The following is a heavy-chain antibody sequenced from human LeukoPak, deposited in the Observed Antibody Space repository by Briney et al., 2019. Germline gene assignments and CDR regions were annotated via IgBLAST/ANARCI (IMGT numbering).Heavy chain of an antibody. CDR3: ARDAMNCGGDCPPDY. CDR2: IYSGGST. Sequence: GGSLRLSCAASGFTVSSNYMSWVRQAPGKGLEWVSVIYSGGSTYYADSVKGRFTISRDNSKNTLYLQMNSLRAEDTAVYYCARDAMNCGGDCPPDYWGQGTLVTVSS. J-gene: IGHJ4*02. CDR1: GFTVSSNY. V-gene: IGHV3-53*01. D-gene: IGHD2-21*02.